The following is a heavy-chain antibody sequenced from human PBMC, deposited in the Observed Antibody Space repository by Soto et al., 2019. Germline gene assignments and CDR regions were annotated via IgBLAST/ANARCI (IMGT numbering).Heavy chain of an antibody. J-gene: IGHJ6*02. CDR2: IYYSGST. CDR1: GGSISSGGYY. CDR3: AGSRAYYYYGMDV. V-gene: IGHV4-31*03. Sequence: SETLSLTCTVSGGSISSGGYYWSWIRHHPGKGLEWIGYIYYSGSTYYNPSLKSRVTISVDTSKNQFSLKLSSVTAADTAVYYCAGSRAYYYYGMDVWGQGTTVTVSS.